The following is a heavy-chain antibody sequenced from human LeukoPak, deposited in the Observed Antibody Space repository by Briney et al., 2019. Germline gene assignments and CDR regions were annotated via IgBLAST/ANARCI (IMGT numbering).Heavy chain of an antibody. CDR3: ARDLGITIFGVVSD. J-gene: IGHJ4*02. Sequence: PAGSLRLSCAASGFTFSSYSMTWVRQAPGKGLEWVSSISSSSSYIYYADSVKRRFTISRDNAKNSLYLQMNGLRAEDTVVYYCARDLGITIFGVVSDWSQGTLVTVSS. D-gene: IGHD3-3*01. CDR1: GFTFSSYS. V-gene: IGHV3-21*01. CDR2: ISSSSSYI.